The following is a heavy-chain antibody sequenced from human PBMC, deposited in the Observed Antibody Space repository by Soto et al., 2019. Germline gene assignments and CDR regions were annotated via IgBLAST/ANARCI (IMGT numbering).Heavy chain of an antibody. CDR2: ISHDGSSQ. V-gene: IGHV3-30-3*01. CDR3: ATEDESSGHAGTFHH. Sequence: QMPLEESGGGVAQPGRSPRLSCAASGFSFNTYVMHWVRQAPGKGLEWVAGISHDGSSQHYAGSVKGRFTISRDNSRSTLNLEMNSLTDEDTAVYHCATEDESSGHAGTFHHWGQGTLVTVSS. J-gene: IGHJ1*01. D-gene: IGHD3-22*01. CDR1: GFSFNTYV.